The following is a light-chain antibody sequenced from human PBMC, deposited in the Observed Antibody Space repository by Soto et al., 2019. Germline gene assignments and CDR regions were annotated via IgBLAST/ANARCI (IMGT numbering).Light chain of an antibody. Sequence: QSALTQPASVSGSPGQSITISCTGTSSYYVSWYQQHPGNAPKLMIYDVSYRPSGVSYRFSGSKSGNTASLTISGLQAEDEADYFCSSYSISTAYLFGTGTKLTVL. CDR1: SSYY. V-gene: IGLV2-14*01. CDR2: DVS. CDR3: SSYSISTAYL. J-gene: IGLJ1*01.